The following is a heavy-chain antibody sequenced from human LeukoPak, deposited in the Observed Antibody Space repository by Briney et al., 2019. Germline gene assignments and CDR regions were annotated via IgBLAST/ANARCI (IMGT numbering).Heavy chain of an antibody. CDR2: ISGSGGST. J-gene: IGHJ4*02. D-gene: IGHD2-21*02. V-gene: IGHV3-23*01. Sequence: GGSLRLSCAASGFTFSSYAMSWVRQAPGKGLEWVSAISGSGGSTYYADSVKGRFTISRDNSKNTLYLQMTSLRAEDTAVYYCAKMGTAITYYFDYWGQGTLVTVSS. CDR1: GFTFSSYA. CDR3: AKMGTAITYYFDY.